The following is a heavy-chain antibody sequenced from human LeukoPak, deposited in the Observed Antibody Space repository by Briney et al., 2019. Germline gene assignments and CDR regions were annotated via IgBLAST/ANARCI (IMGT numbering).Heavy chain of an antibody. CDR2: TTPILGTA. J-gene: IGHJ6*03. D-gene: IGHD2-15*01. CDR3: AILDSPISSYYYTDV. CDR1: GGTFSSYA. V-gene: IGHV1-69*11. Sequence: SVKVSCKVSGGTFSSYAISWGRKAPGPGMDLVGSTTPILGTATYAQKFQGRVTITTDESTRTAYRELSSLRSEDTAVYYCAILDSPISSYYYTDVWGKRSTATVSS.